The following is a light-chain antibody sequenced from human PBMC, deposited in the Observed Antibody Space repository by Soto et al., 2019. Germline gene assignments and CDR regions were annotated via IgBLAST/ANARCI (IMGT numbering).Light chain of an antibody. CDR2: GAS. Sequence: EIVMTQSPANLSVSPGERATLSCRASESVSINLAWYQQKPGQAPTLLIYGASTRATGIPARFSGSGSGTDFTLTISSLDPEDVAVYFCEQLSNWNPFTVGQGTTLEIK. CDR1: ESVSIN. CDR3: EQLSNWNPFT. J-gene: IGKJ5*01. V-gene: IGKV3-15*01.